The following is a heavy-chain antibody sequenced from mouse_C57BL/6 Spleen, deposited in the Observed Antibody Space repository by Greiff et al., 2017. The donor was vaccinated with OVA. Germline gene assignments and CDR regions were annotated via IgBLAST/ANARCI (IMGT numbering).Heavy chain of an antibody. CDR3: ASLRGQWYAMDY. Sequence: QVQLQQPGAELVKPGASVKLSCKASGYTFTSYWMHWVKQRPGQGLEWIGMINPNSGSTNYNEKFKSKATLTVDKSSSTAYMQLSSLTSEDSAVYYCASLRGQWYAMDYWGQGTSVTVSS. J-gene: IGHJ4*01. CDR2: INPNSGST. D-gene: IGHD3-3*01. CDR1: GYTFTSYW. V-gene: IGHV1-64*01.